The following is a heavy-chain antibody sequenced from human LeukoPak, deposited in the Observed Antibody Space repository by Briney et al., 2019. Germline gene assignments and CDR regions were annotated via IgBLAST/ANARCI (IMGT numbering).Heavy chain of an antibody. J-gene: IGHJ6*02. CDR2: ISAYNGNT. D-gene: IGHD3-22*01. V-gene: IGHV1-18*01. CDR1: GYTFTSYG. CDR3: ARVDDYYDSSGYRYYYGMDV. Sequence: GASVKVSCKASGYTFTSYGISWVRQAPGQGLEWMGWISAYNGNTNYAQKLQGRVTMTTDTSTSTAYMELRSLRSDDTAVYYCARVDDYYDSSGYRYYYGMDVWGQGTTVTVSS.